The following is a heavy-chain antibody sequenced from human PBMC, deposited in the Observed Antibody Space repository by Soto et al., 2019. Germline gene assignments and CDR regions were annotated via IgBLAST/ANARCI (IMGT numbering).Heavy chain of an antibody. V-gene: IGHV1-69*12. Sequence: QVQLVQSGAEAKKPGSAVKVSCKTSGGTFSDYSISWVRQAPGQGLEWMGGIIPIFGTTNYAQRFQDRIANTADGSTGKAYMELSSLTSEDPAGYYCSKMRPPPRWDCIRVSCSYYYNYGMDVWGQGTTVTVSS. J-gene: IGHJ6*02. D-gene: IGHD2-2*01. CDR1: GGTFSDYS. CDR3: SKMRPPPRWDCIRVSCSYYYNYGMDV. CDR2: IIPIFGTT.